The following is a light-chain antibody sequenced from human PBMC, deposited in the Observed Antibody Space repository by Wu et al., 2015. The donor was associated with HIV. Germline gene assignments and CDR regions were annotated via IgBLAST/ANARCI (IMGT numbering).Light chain of an antibody. V-gene: IGKV1-5*03. Sequence: DIQMTQSPSTLSASVGDRVTITCRASQSVSSWLAWYQQKPGKAPNLLIYKASSLQSGVPSRFSGSGSGTESTLTINSLQPDDFATYYCQQYNRYPYSFGQGTKLEIK. CDR3: QQYNRYPYS. J-gene: IGKJ2*03. CDR1: QSVSSW. CDR2: KAS.